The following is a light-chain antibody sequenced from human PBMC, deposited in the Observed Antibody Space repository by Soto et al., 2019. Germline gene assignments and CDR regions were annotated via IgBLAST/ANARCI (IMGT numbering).Light chain of an antibody. CDR3: QQSYSTPRD. V-gene: IGKV1-39*01. J-gene: IGKJ5*01. Sequence: DIPMAQSASSLCASVGGRVTMACPASQSISNSLNWYQQKPGRAPKLLIYAASSLQSGVPSRFSGSGSGTDFILTISSLQPEDFATYYCQQSYSTPRDFCQGTRLEIK. CDR2: AAS. CDR1: QSISNS.